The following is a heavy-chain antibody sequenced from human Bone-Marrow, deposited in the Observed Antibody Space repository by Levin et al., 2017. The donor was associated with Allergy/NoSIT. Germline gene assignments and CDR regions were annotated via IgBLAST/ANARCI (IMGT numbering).Heavy chain of an antibody. V-gene: IGHV1-2*06. D-gene: IGHD6-6*01. CDR1: GFTFLGYY. CDR2: INPNTGDT. Sequence: GGSLRLSCKTSGFTFLGYYIHWVRLAPGQGLQWMGRINPNTGDTSSAQKFQGRVTLTRDTSINTAYMELTRLTSDDTAVYYCARGGSPQVVDIGLFWGQGTLVTVSS. J-gene: IGHJ4*02. CDR3: ARGGSPQVVDIGLF.